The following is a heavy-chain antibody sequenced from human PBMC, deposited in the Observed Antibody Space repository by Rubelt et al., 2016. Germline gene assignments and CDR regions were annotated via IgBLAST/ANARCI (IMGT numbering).Heavy chain of an antibody. J-gene: IGHJ3*01. V-gene: IGHV4-59*01. D-gene: IGHD3-16*01. CDR2: IYDSGST. CDR1: GGSISSYY. Sequence: QVQLQESGPGLVKPSETLSLTCTVSGGSISSYYWSWIRQPPGKGLEWIGYIYDSGSTNYNPSLKSRVSITVNTSKNQLSLKLGSVTAAATAVYYCANDGASSRWGQGTMVTVSS. CDR3: ANDGASSR.